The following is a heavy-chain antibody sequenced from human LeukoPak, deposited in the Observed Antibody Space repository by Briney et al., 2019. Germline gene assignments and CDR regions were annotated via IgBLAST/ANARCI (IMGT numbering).Heavy chain of an antibody. CDR1: EITFSTYA. V-gene: IGHV3-30-3*01. CDR3: ARVGGPGWETPTVTTRGDYYGMDV. J-gene: IGHJ6*02. Sequence: GGSLRLSCAASEITFSTYAMHWVRQAPGKGLEWVAVISYDGSNKYYADSVKGRFTISRDNSKNTLYLQMNSLRAEDTAVYYCARVGGPGWETPTVTTRGDYYGMDVWGQGTTVTVSS. D-gene: IGHD4-17*01. CDR2: ISYDGSNK.